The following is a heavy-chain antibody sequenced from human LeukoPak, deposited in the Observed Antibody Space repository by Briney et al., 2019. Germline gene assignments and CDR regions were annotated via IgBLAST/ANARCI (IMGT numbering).Heavy chain of an antibody. J-gene: IGHJ3*02. CDR3: ARRVFSHYYDSSGYYSNAFDI. D-gene: IGHD3-22*01. Sequence: GASAKVSCKASGYTFTSYGISWVRQAPGQGLEWMGWISAYNGNTNYAQKLQGRVTMTTDTSTSTAYMELRSLRSDDTAVYYCARRVFSHYYDSSGYYSNAFDIWGQGTMVTVSS. V-gene: IGHV1-18*01. CDR1: GYTFTSYG. CDR2: ISAYNGNT.